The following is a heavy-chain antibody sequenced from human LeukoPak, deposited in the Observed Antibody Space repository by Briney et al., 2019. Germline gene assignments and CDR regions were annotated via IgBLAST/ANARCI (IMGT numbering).Heavy chain of an antibody. CDR1: GGTFSSYA. CDR2: IIPILGIA. D-gene: IGHD2-2*03. Sequence: SVKVSCKASGGTFSSYAISWVRQAPGQGLEWMGRIIPILGIANYAQKFQGRVTITADKSASTAYMELSSLRSEDTAVYYCARDQTGYCSSTGCYHYGMDVWGQGTTVTVSS. V-gene: IGHV1-69*04. CDR3: ARDQTGYCSSTGCYHYGMDV. J-gene: IGHJ6*02.